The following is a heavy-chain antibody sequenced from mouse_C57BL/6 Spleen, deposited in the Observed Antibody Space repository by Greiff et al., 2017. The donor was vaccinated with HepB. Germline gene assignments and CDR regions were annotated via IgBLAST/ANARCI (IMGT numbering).Heavy chain of an antibody. CDR2: INPNNGGT. Sequence: VQLKQSGPELVKPGASVKISCKASGYTFTDYYMNWVKQSHGKSLEWIGDINPNNGGTSYNQKFKGKATLTVDKSSSTAYMELRSLTSEDSAVYYCARKNYYGSFAYWGQGTLVTVSA. J-gene: IGHJ3*01. V-gene: IGHV1-26*01. CDR3: ARKNYYGSFAY. D-gene: IGHD1-1*01. CDR1: GYTFTDYY.